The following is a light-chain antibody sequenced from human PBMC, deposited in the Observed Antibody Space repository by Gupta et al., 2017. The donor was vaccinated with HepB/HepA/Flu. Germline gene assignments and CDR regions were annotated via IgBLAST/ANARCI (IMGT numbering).Light chain of an antibody. V-gene: IGLV1-47*01. CDR1: GSNIGSNF. CDR3: EAWDDSLKVG. J-gene: IGLJ2*01. CDR2: RDN. Sequence: QSVLTQPPSASGTPGQRVTTFCSGSGSNIGSNFVYLYQQLPGTAPKLRIYRDNQRPAGVPGRFSGSKSGPSASLDISVLRSEDEADYYYEAWDDSLKVGFGGGTKLTGL.